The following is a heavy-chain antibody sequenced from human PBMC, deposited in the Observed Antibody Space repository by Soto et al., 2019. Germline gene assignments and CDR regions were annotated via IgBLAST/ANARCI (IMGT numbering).Heavy chain of an antibody. J-gene: IGHJ6*02. CDR2: IIPIFGTA. V-gene: IGHV1-69*13. CDR3: ARLGLGEYSSPWVSMDV. CDR1: GGTFSSYA. D-gene: IGHD6-13*01. Sequence: GASVKVSCKASGGTFSSYAISWVRQAPGQGLEWMGGIIPIFGTANYAQKFQGRVTITADESTSTAYMELSSLRSEDTAVYYCARLGLGEYSSPWVSMDVWGQGTTVTVSS.